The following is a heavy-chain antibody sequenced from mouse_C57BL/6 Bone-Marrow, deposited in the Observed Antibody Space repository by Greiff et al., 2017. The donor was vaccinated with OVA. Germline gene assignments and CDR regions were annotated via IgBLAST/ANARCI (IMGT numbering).Heavy chain of an antibody. Sequence: QVQLQQPGAELVKPGASVKVSCKASGYTFTSYWMHWVKQRPGQGLEWIGRIHPSDSDPNYNQKFKGKATLTVDKSSSTAYMQLSILTAEDSAVYYCAMRLLLSPWYFEVWGTGTTVTVSS. D-gene: IGHD2-3*01. V-gene: IGHV1-74*01. CDR3: AMRLLLSPWYFEV. J-gene: IGHJ1*03. CDR1: GYTFTSYW. CDR2: IHPSDSDP.